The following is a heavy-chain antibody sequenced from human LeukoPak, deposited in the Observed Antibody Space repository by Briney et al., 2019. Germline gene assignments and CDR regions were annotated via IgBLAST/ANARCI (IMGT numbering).Heavy chain of an antibody. CDR2: MNPNSGNT. Sequence: ASVKVSCKASGYTFTTYDINWVRQATGQGLEWMGWMNPNSGNTGYAQKFQGRVTMTRNTSISTAYMELSSLRSDDTAVYYCARVPDCYDSSIYQSWFDPWGQGTLVTVSS. CDR1: GYTFTTYD. CDR3: ARVPDCYDSSIYQSWFDP. J-gene: IGHJ5*02. D-gene: IGHD3-22*01. V-gene: IGHV1-8*01.